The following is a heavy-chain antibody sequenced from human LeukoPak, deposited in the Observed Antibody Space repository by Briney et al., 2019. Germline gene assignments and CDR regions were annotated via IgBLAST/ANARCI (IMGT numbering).Heavy chain of an antibody. J-gene: IGHJ6*03. D-gene: IGHD6-19*01. Sequence: GGSLRLSCAASGFTFSSYGMHWVRQAPGKGLEWVAFIRYDGSNKYYADSVKGRFTISRDNSKNTLYLQMNSLRAEDTAVYYCAKELSSSGWYPYYYMDVWGKGTTVTVSS. V-gene: IGHV3-30*02. CDR1: GFTFSSYG. CDR3: AKELSSSGWYPYYYMDV. CDR2: IRYDGSNK.